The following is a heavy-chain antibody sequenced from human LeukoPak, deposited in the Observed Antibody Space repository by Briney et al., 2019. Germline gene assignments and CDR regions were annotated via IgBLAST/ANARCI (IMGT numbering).Heavy chain of an antibody. CDR3: ARQIGAPGFDY. CDR2: IKRDGSQK. Sequence: GGSLRLSCAAPGFSFSSNWMGWVRQAPGKGLEWVAHIKRDGSQKYYLDSVKGRFTISRDNAKNSLYLQMNSLRVEDTAVYYCARQIGAPGFDYWGQGTLVTVSS. D-gene: IGHD3-10*01. V-gene: IGHV3-7*01. J-gene: IGHJ4*02. CDR1: GFSFSSNW.